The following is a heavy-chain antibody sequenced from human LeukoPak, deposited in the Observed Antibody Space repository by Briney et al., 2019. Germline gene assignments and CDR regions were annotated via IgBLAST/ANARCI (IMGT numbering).Heavy chain of an antibody. CDR1: GGSISTYY. D-gene: IGHD2-15*01. CDR3: AGNPATGHFDY. V-gene: IGHV4-59*12. J-gene: IGHJ4*02. CDR2: IYYSGST. Sequence: SSETLSLTCTVSGGSISTYYWSWIRQPPGKGLEWIGYIYYSGSTNYNPSLKSRVTISVDTSKNQFSLKLSSVTAADTAVYYCAGNPATGHFDYWGQGTLVTVSS.